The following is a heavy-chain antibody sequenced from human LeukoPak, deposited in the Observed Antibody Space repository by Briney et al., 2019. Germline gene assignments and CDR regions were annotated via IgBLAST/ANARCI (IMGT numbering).Heavy chain of an antibody. CDR2: IYPGDSDT. V-gene: IGHV5-51*01. CDR1: GYSFTSYW. D-gene: IGHD3-3*01. Sequence: GESLKTSCKGSGYSFTSYWIGWVRQMPGKGLEWMGIIYPGDSDTRYSPSFQGQVTISADKSISTAYLQWSSLKASDTAMYYCARLSYDFWSGYKSMPNWFDPWGQGTLVTVSS. J-gene: IGHJ5*02. CDR3: ARLSYDFWSGYKSMPNWFDP.